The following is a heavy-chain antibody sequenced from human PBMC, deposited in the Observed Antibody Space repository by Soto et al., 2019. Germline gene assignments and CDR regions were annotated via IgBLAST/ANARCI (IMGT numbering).Heavy chain of an antibody. CDR3: ASELGYCSGGSCYQDAFDI. V-gene: IGHV3-74*01. CDR1: GFTFSSYW. CDR2: INSDGSST. D-gene: IGHD2-15*01. J-gene: IGHJ3*02. Sequence: LRLSCAASGFTFSSYWMHWVRQAPGKGLVWVSRINSDGSSTSYADSVKGRFTISRDNAKNTLYLQMNSLRAEDTAVYYCASELGYCSGGSCYQDAFDIWGQGTMVTVSS.